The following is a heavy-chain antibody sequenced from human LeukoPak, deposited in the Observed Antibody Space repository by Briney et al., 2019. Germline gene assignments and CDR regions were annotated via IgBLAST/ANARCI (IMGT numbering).Heavy chain of an antibody. D-gene: IGHD1-14*01. CDR2: IYAGGST. CDR3: AGNQDSTLRIGY. V-gene: IGHV3-53*04. J-gene: IGHJ4*02. CDR1: GFDVSSNY. Sequence: AGGSLRLSCAASGFDVSSNYMSWVRQAPGKGLEWVSVIYAGGSTYYADSVQGRFTISRHNSKNTLYLQMNSLRAEDTAVYYCAGNQDSTLRIGYWGQGTLVTVSS.